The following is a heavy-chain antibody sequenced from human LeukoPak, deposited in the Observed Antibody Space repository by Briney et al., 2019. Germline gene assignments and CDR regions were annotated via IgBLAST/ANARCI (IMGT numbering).Heavy chain of an antibody. D-gene: IGHD2-2*01. J-gene: IGHJ6*01. CDR2: LGRGGEDK. CDR1: GFRFTDYA. Sequence: GGSLRLSCAASGFRFTDYAMSWVRQAPGKGLEWVAGLGRGGEDKYYADSVKGRFTISRDNSKDTVSLQMNSLRAEDSAIYFCVKPRPCDTCQPIDGWGQATTVTV. CDR3: VKPRPCDTCQPIDG. V-gene: IGHV3-23*01.